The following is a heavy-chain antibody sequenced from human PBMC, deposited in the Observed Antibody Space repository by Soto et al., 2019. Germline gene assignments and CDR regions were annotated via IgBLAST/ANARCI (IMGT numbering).Heavy chain of an antibody. J-gene: IGHJ4*02. CDR3: AGMLTMVRGAPHY. Sequence: SETLSLTCAFYGGSFSGYYWSWIRQPPGKGLEWIGEINHSGSTNYNPSLKSRVTISVDTSKNQFSLKLSSVTAADTAVYYCAGMLTMVRGAPHYWGQGTLVTVSS. V-gene: IGHV4-34*01. D-gene: IGHD3-10*01. CDR2: INHSGST. CDR1: GGSFSGYY.